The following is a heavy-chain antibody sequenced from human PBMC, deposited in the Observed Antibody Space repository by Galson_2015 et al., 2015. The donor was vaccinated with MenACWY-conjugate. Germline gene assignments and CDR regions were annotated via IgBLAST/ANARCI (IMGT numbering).Heavy chain of an antibody. Sequence: SETLSLTCTVSGGSITSYYWNWIRQPPGKGLEWIGYIYNIGSTNYNPSLKSRVTISVDTSKNQFSLKLSSATAADTAVYYCAGATVGGRLFQHWGQGTLVAVSS. D-gene: IGHD3-10*01. CDR1: GGSITSYY. J-gene: IGHJ1*01. V-gene: IGHV4-59*01. CDR2: IYNIGST. CDR3: AGATVGGRLFQH.